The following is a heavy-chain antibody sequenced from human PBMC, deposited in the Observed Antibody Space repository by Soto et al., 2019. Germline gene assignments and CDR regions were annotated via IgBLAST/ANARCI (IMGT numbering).Heavy chain of an antibody. CDR1: GFTFSSSE. J-gene: IGHJ4*02. Sequence: GGSLRLSCAASGFTFSSSEMNWVRQAPGQGLEWVSYITSSATTKSYADSVKGRFTISRDNAKNSLFLHMSSLRAEDTAVYYCARDSPYSSGSFDYWGQGALVTVSS. D-gene: IGHD6-19*01. V-gene: IGHV3-48*03. CDR2: ITSSATTK. CDR3: ARDSPYSSGSFDY.